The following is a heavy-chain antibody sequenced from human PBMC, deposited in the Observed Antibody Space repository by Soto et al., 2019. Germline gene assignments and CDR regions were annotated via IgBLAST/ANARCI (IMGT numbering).Heavy chain of an antibody. J-gene: IGHJ3*02. CDR3: ARDREGGGAFDI. D-gene: IGHD1-26*01. V-gene: IGHV4-61*01. CDR1: GGSVSSGSYY. Sequence: SETLSLTCTVSGGSVSSGSYYWSWIRQPPGKGLEWIGYIYYSGSTNYNPSLKSRVTISVDTSKNQFSLKLSSVTAADTAVYYCARDREGGGAFDIWGQGTMVTVS. CDR2: IYYSGST.